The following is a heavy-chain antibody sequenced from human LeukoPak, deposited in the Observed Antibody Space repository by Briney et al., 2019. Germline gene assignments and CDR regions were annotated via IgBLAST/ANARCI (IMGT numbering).Heavy chain of an antibody. Sequence: ASVKVSCTASGYTFTSYDINWVRQATGQGLEWMGWMNPNSGNTGYAQKFQGRVTMTRNTSISTAYMELSSLRSEDTAVYYCARLLRYFDWLSDNWFDPWGQGTLVTVSS. V-gene: IGHV1-8*01. D-gene: IGHD3-9*01. CDR1: GYTFTSYD. J-gene: IGHJ5*02. CDR3: ARLLRYFDWLSDNWFDP. CDR2: MNPNSGNT.